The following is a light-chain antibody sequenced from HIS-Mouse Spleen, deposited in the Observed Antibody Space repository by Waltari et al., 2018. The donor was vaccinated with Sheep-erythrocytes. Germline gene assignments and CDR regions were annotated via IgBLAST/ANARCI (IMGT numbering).Light chain of an antibody. CDR2: EVS. V-gene: IGLV2-8*01. CDR3: SSYAGSNNWV. CDR1: SSDVGGYNQ. Sequence: QSALTQPPSASGSPGQSVTISCTGTSSDVGGYNQVSWYQQPPGKAPKLMIYEVSKRPSGVPDRFSGSKSGNTASLTVSGLQAEDEADYYCSSYAGSNNWVFGGGTKLTVL. J-gene: IGLJ3*02.